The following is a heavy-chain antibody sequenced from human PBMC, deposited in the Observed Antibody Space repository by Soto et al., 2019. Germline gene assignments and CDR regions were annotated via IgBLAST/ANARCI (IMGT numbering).Heavy chain of an antibody. CDR3: ARDPFSSGWSDY. CDR1: GFTFSSYS. CDR2: ITSSSGYI. D-gene: IGHD6-19*01. Sequence: EVQLVESGGGLVKPGGSLRLSCAASGFTFSSYSMNWVRQAPGKGLEWVSSITSSSGYIYYADSVKGRFTISRDNPKNSLYLQMNSLRAEDTAVYYCARDPFSSGWSDYWGQGTLVTVSS. V-gene: IGHV3-21*01. J-gene: IGHJ4*02.